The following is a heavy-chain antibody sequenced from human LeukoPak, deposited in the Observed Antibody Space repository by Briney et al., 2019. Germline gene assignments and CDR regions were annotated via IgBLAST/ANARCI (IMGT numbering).Heavy chain of an antibody. CDR2: LYSGSDT. CDR3: ARVGDHFHWYLDL. Sequence: GGSLTLSRAASGFTVSTKYMNWVRQAPGKGLEWVSILYSGSDTYYADSVKGRFTISRDSSKNMLFLHMNSLRAEDTAVYYCARVGDHFHWYLDLWGRGTLVTVSS. CDR1: GFTVSTKY. J-gene: IGHJ2*01. D-gene: IGHD5-24*01. V-gene: IGHV3-53*01.